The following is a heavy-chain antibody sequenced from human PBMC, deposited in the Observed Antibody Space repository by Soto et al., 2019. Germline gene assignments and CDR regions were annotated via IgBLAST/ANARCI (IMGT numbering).Heavy chain of an antibody. D-gene: IGHD3-3*01. CDR2: INHSGST. Sequence: XETVSLTCAVYGGSFSGYYWSWIRQPPGKGLDWIGEINHSGSTNYNPSLKSRVTISVDTSKNQFSLKLSSVTAADTAVYYCARGGFLEWLLIDYYYYGMDVWGQGTTVTVSS. CDR1: GGSFSGYY. CDR3: ARGGFLEWLLIDYYYYGMDV. J-gene: IGHJ6*02. V-gene: IGHV4-34*01.